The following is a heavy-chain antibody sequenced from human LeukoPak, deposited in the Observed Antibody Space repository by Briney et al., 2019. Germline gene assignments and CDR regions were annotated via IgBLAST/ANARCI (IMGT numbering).Heavy chain of an antibody. J-gene: IGHJ5*02. V-gene: IGHV3-33*01. Sequence: GGSLRLSCAASGFTFSSYGMHWVRQAPGKGLEWVAVIWYDGSNKYYADSVKGRFTISRDNSKNTLYLQMNSLRAKDTAVYYCARERDWLSHHFDPWGQGTLVTVSS. CDR1: GFTFSSYG. D-gene: IGHD3/OR15-3a*01. CDR3: ARERDWLSHHFDP. CDR2: IWYDGSNK.